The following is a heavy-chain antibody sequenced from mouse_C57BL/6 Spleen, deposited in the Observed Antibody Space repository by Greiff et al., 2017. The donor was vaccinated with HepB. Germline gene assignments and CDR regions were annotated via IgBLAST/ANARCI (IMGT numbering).Heavy chain of an antibody. CDR2: ITPSNGGT. CDR3: ARDLLLRSTGFDY. D-gene: IGHD1-1*01. J-gene: IGHJ2*01. V-gene: IGHV1-53*01. CDR1: GYTFTSYC. Sequence: VQLQQPGTELVKPGASVKLSCKASGYTFTSYCMHWVQQRPGQGLEWIGNITPSNGGTNYNEKFKSKPTLTVDNSSSTAYMQLNSLTSEDSAVYYCARDLLLRSTGFDYWGQVTTLTVSS.